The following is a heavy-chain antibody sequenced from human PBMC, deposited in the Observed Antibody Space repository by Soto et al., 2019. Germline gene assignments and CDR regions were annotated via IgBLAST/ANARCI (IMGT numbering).Heavy chain of an antibody. CDR2: IVVVSGST. CDR3: SADHPHMAMGWPV. CDR1: GFDFGSFG. Sequence: QMQLVQSAAEVREPGTSVRVSCRASGFDFGSFGIQFLRQTRGRGLEWIGWIVVVSGSTNYARQFQGRGAISRDMSSSTAYLDLYDLKSDDTAVYFCSADHPHMAMGWPVWGQGTTVTVSS. V-gene: IGHV1-58*02. D-gene: IGHD1-26*01. J-gene: IGHJ6*02.